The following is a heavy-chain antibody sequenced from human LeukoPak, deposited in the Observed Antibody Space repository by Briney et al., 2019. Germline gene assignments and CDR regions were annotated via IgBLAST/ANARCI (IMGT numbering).Heavy chain of an antibody. J-gene: IGHJ4*02. Sequence: ASVKVSCKTSGYTFTRYYMQWVRQAPGRGLEWMGIINPISRATDYAQKFQGRVTMTRDTSTSTVYMELSSLRSEDTAMYYCARLPYRDGVAQDYWGQGTLVTVSS. CDR3: ARLPYRDGVAQDY. CDR2: INPISRAT. D-gene: IGHD3-16*02. V-gene: IGHV1-46*01. CDR1: GYTFTRYY.